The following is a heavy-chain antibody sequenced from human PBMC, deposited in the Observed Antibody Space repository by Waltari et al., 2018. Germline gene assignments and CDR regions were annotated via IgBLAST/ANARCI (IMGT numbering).Heavy chain of an antibody. CDR3: AKDMGPGGSYFHAFDI. CDR2: LDRGDGKT. V-gene: IGHV1-24*01. CDR1: GYILTELS. J-gene: IGHJ3*02. Sequence: QVQLVQSGAEVKKPGASVKVSCKVSGYILTELSIHWVRQAPGKGLEWMGGLDRGDGKTFYAQNFQGRVTMTEDTSTDTAYMELSSLRAEDTALYYCAKDMGPGGSYFHAFDIWGQGTMVTVSS. D-gene: IGHD1-26*01.